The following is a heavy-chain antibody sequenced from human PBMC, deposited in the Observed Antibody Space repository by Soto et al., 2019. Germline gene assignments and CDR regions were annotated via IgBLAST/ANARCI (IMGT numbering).Heavy chain of an antibody. CDR2: VFYDGTT. J-gene: IGHJ4*02. CDR1: GGAINTNNYS. CDR3: ARLVVVSPAANV. D-gene: IGHD2-2*01. Sequence: PSETLSLTCAVSGGAINTNNYSWGWVRQAPGKGLEWIGSVFYDGTTYYSPSLKSRVTISLATSRTQFSLKLNSVTAADTAVYYCARLVVVSPAANVWGQGTLVTVSS. V-gene: IGHV4-39*01.